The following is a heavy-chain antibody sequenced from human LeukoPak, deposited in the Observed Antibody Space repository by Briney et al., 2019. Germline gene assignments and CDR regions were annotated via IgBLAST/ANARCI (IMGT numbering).Heavy chain of an antibody. D-gene: IGHD3-10*01. V-gene: IGHV4-59*12. Sequence: SETLSLTCTVSGGSITNYYWSWLRQPPGKGLEWIGYIHYSGGTNYFPSLKSRVTISVDKSKNQFSLKLSSVTAADTAVYYCARGFAAFDYWGQGTLVTVSS. CDR3: ARGFAAFDY. CDR1: GGSITNYY. J-gene: IGHJ4*02. CDR2: IHYSGGT.